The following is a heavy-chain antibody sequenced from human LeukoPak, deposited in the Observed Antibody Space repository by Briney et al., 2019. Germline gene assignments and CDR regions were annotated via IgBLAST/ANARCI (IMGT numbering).Heavy chain of an antibody. Sequence: PGGSLRLSCAASGFTCSSYWLHWVRQTPGKGLVWVSRINCDGTNTTYADSVKGRFTISRDNAKNTLYLQMNSLRDEDTAIYYCARAYSATYRIDYWGQGTLVTVS. CDR1: GFTCSSYW. CDR2: INCDGTNT. V-gene: IGHV3-74*01. CDR3: ARAYSATYRIDY. J-gene: IGHJ4*02. D-gene: IGHD1-26*01.